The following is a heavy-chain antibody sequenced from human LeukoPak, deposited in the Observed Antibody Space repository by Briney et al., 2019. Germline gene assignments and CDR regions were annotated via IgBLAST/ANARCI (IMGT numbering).Heavy chain of an antibody. CDR1: GGSISSSSYY. D-gene: IGHD5-18*01. J-gene: IGHJ5*02. V-gene: IGHV4-39*07. CDR2: IYYSGST. CDR3: ARDSADTAMEEEGSERFHFWFDP. Sequence: SETLSLTCTVSGGSISSSSYYWGWIRQPPGKGLEWIGSIYYSGSTYYNPSLKSRVTISVDTSKNQFSLKLSSVTAADTAVYYCARDSADTAMEEEGSERFHFWFDPWGQGTLVTVSS.